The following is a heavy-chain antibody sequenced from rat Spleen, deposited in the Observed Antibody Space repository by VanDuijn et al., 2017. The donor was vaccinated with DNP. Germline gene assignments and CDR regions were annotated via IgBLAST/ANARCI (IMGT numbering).Heavy chain of an antibody. CDR1: GFTFSNSD. CDR2: ISTSGGST. J-gene: IGHJ2*01. V-gene: IGHV5-25*01. CDR3: AKDAFDY. Sequence: EVKLVESGGGLVQPGRSMKLSCAASGFTFSNSDMAWVRQAPTKGLEWVASISTSGGSTYYRDSVKGRFTLSRDNAKSVLYLQMESLRSEDTATYYCAKDAFDYWGQGVMVTVSS.